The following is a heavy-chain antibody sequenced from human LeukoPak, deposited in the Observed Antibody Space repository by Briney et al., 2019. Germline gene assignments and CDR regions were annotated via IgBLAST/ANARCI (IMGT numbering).Heavy chain of an antibody. D-gene: IGHD1-26*01. V-gene: IGHV4-59*01. Sequence: PSETLSLTCTVSGGSISGYYWSWIRQPPGKGLEWIGYIYYSGSTSYNPSLKSRVTISVDTSKNQFPLKLSSVTAADTAVYYCAREGARWEPSFSAFDIWGQGTMVTVSS. CDR3: AREGARWEPSFSAFDI. CDR1: GGSISGYY. CDR2: IYYSGST. J-gene: IGHJ3*02.